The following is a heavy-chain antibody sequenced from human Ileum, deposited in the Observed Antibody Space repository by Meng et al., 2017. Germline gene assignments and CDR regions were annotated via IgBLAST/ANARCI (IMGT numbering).Heavy chain of an antibody. CDR1: GYTFTTFG. J-gene: IGHJ4*02. D-gene: IGHD6-19*01. V-gene: IGHV1-18*01. CDR3: ARDRQWVFDY. CDR2: IDPGNGNR. Sequence: QVQLVQSGIEVKKPGASVKVSCKPSGYTFTTFGISWVRQAPGQGLEWMEWIDPGNGNRNFAQKFQDRITLTTDTTTTTAYMELRSLRSDDTAIFYCARDRQWVFDYWGQGTLAPSPQ.